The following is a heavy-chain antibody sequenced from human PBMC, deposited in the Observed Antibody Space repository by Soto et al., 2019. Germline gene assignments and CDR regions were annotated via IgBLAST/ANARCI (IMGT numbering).Heavy chain of an antibody. Sequence: EVQLVESGGGLVQPGRSLRLSCAASGFTFDDYAMHWVRQAPGKGLEWVSGISWNSGSIGYADSVKGRFTISRDNAKNSLYLQMNSLRAEDTALYYCAKDRSSYSGQAFDYWGQGTLVIVSS. CDR1: GFTFDDYA. CDR2: ISWNSGSI. J-gene: IGHJ4*02. CDR3: AKDRSSYSGQAFDY. D-gene: IGHD5-12*01. V-gene: IGHV3-9*01.